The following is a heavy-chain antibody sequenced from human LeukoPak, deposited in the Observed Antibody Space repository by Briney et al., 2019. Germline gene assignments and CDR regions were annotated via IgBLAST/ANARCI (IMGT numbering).Heavy chain of an antibody. CDR2: ISSSSSTI. V-gene: IGHV3-48*04. CDR3: ARDTPVVPTGYFDY. Sequence: GGSLRLSCAASGFTFSSYSMNWVRPAPGKGLEWVSYISSSSSTIYYADSVKGRFTISRDNAKNSLYLQMNSLRAEDTAVYYCARDTPVVPTGYFDYWGQGTLVTVSS. CDR1: GFTFSSYS. J-gene: IGHJ4*02. D-gene: IGHD2-2*01.